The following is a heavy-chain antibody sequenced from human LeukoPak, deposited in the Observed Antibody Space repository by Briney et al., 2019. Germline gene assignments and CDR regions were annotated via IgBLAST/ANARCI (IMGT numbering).Heavy chain of an antibody. J-gene: IGHJ4*02. V-gene: IGHV3-15*01. CDR3: TTDPRYSGSYQCY. D-gene: IGHD1-26*01. CDR2: IKSKTDGGTT. Sequence: PGGSPRLSCAASGFTFSNAWMSWVRQAPGKGLEWVGRIKSKTDGGTTDYAAPVKGRFTISRDDSKNTLYLQMNSLKTEDTAVYYCTTDPRYSGSYQCYWGQGTLVTVSS. CDR1: GFTFSNAW.